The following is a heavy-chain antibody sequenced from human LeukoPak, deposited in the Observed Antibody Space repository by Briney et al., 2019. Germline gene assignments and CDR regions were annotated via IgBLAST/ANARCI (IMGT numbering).Heavy chain of an antibody. CDR2: IYYSGTT. J-gene: IGHJ5*02. D-gene: IGHD3-10*01. V-gene: IGHV4-39*07. CDR3: AAGNPGSSPRPYDP. CDR1: GGSISSDTYY. Sequence: PSETLSLTCTVSGGSISSDTYYWGWIRQPPGRGLEWIGTIYYSGTTYYHPSLKSRLTTSMDTSKNQFSLKLSSVTDADTAVYYCAAGNPGSSPRPYDPWGQGTLVTVSS.